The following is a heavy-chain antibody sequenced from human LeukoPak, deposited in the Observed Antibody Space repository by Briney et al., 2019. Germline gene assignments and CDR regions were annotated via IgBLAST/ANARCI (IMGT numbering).Heavy chain of an antibody. D-gene: IGHD3-10*01. Sequence: GGSLRLSCGASGFTLENYAINWVRQAPGKGLEWVSAISNSEVSSITESGDGTYHADSVKGRFTISRDSSKNTVSLQMNSLRSEDTAVYYCARGHNYYGSGSYPYYMDVWGKGTTVTVSS. CDR2: ISNSEVSSITESGDGT. CDR3: ARGHNYYGSGSYPYYMDV. V-gene: IGHV3-23*01. CDR1: GFTLENYA. J-gene: IGHJ6*03.